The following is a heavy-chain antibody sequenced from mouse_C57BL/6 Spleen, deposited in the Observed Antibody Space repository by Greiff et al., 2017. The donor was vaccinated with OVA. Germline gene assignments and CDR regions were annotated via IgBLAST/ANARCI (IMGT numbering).Heavy chain of an antibody. CDR2: IYPGDGDT. J-gene: IGHJ2*01. D-gene: IGHD6-2*01. CDR1: GYAFSSSW. CDR3: AKCGVSYYFDY. Sequence: VQLQQPGPELVKPGASVKISCKASGYAFSSSWMNWVKQRPGQGLEWIGRIYPGDGDTNYNVKFKGKATLTADKSSSTAYIQLSSLTSEDSAVYFCAKCGVSYYFDYWGQGTTLTVSS. V-gene: IGHV1-82*01.